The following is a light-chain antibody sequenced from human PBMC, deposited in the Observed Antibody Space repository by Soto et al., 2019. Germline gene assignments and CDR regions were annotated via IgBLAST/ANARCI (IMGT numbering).Light chain of an antibody. CDR1: QSISSY. Sequence: DIQMTQTPSSLSASVGDRVTITCRASQSISSYLNWYQQKPGKAPKLLIYAASSLQSGVPSRFSGSGSGTEFTLTISSLQPDDFATYYCQQYNTYQGTFGPGTKVDI. J-gene: IGKJ1*01. CDR2: AAS. CDR3: QQYNTYQGT. V-gene: IGKV1-39*01.